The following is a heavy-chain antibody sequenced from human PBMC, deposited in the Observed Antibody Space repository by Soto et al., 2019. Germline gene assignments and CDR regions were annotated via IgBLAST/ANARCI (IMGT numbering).Heavy chain of an antibody. D-gene: IGHD2-15*01. V-gene: IGHV4-39*01. CDR2: IYYSGST. Sequence: QLQLQESGPGLVKPSGTLSLTCTVSGGSISSTNYYWGWIRQPPGTGLEWIGSIYYSGSTYYNPSLKGRVTMSVDRSKNQFSLDLRSVTAADTAVYYCARQRRFCSGGSCLDAFDIWGQGTMVTVSS. CDR1: GGSISSTNYY. J-gene: IGHJ3*02. CDR3: ARQRRFCSGGSCLDAFDI.